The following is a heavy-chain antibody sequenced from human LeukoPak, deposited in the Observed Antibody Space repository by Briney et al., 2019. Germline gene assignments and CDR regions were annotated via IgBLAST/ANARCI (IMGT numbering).Heavy chain of an antibody. J-gene: IGHJ4*02. CDR2: INTDGSST. D-gene: IGHD1-1*01. Sequence: GGSLRLSCAASGFTFSSYWMHWVRQAPGKGLVWVSRINTDGSSTSYADSVKGRFTISRDNAKNTLYLQMNSLRAEDTAVYYCSKKGQADDDGKPDWGQGTQVTVSS. CDR3: SKKGQADDDGKPD. V-gene: IGHV3-74*01. CDR1: GFTFSSYW.